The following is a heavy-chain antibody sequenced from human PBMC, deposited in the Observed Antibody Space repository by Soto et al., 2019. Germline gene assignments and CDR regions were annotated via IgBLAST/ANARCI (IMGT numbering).Heavy chain of an antibody. V-gene: IGHV1-69*13. CDR2: IIPIFGKA. D-gene: IGHD5-12*01. CDR1: GGTFSSYA. Sequence: GAAVKVSCKASGGTFSSYAISWGRQAPGQGLEWMGGIIPIFGKANYAQKFQGRVTITADESTSTAYMELSSLRSEDTAVYYCARDGYNLAAFDIWGQGTMVTVSS. CDR3: ARDGYNLAAFDI. J-gene: IGHJ3*02.